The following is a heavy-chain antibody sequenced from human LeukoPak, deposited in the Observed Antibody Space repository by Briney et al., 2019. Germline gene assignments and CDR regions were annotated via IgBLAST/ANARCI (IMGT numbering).Heavy chain of an antibody. CDR3: ARAIVVVTASYFDY. D-gene: IGHD2-21*02. CDR1: GFTVSSNY. J-gene: IGHJ4*02. CDR2: IYSGGST. Sequence: GGSLRLSCAASGFTVSSNYMSWVRQAPGKGLEWVSVIYSGGSTYYADSVKGRFTISRDNSKNTLYLQMNSLRAEDTAVYYCARAIVVVTASYFDYWGQGTLVTVSS. V-gene: IGHV3-66*01.